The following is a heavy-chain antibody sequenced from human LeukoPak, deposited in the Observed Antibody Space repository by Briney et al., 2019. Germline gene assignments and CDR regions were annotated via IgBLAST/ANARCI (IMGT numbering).Heavy chain of an antibody. V-gene: IGHV3-30-3*01. J-gene: IGHJ4*02. CDR1: RFTFSSYA. Sequence: GGSLRLSCAASRFTFSSYAMHWVGQAPGKGLEWVAVISYDGSNKYYADSVKGRFTISRDNSKNTLYLQMNSLRAEDTAVYYCARDAALWTGGFDYWGQGSLVTVSS. D-gene: IGHD3/OR15-3a*01. CDR2: ISYDGSNK. CDR3: ARDAALWTGGFDY.